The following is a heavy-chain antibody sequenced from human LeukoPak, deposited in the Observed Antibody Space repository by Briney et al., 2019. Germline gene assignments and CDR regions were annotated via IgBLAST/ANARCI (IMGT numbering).Heavy chain of an antibody. CDR3: AREIRPGNYYYYMDV. J-gene: IGHJ6*03. Sequence: PGGSLRLSCAASGFSFSTYWMSWVRQPPGKGLEWIGSIYYSGSTYYNPSLKSRVTISVDMSRNQFSLKLTSVTAADTAVYYCAREIRPGNYYYYMDVWGKGTTVTISS. V-gene: IGHV4-39*02. D-gene: IGHD1-14*01. CDR1: GFSFSTYW. CDR2: IYYSGST.